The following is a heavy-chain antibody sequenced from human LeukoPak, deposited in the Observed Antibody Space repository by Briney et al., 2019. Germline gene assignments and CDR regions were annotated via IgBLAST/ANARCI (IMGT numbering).Heavy chain of an antibody. CDR2: IIPIFGTA. V-gene: IGHV1-69*13. D-gene: IGHD6-13*01. Sequence: GASVKVSCKASGYTFTSYYMHWVRQAPGQGLEWMGGIIPIFGTANYAQKFQGRVTITADESTSTAYMELSSLRSEDTAVYYCARGDGLAAAGREGYSVPGGHYYYYYMDVWGKGTTVTISS. J-gene: IGHJ6*03. CDR1: GYTFTSYY. CDR3: ARGDGLAAAGREGYSVPGGHYYYYYMDV.